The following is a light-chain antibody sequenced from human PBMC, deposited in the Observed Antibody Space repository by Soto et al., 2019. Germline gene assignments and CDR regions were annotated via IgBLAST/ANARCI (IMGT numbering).Light chain of an antibody. J-gene: IGKJ1*01. CDR1: QSVSSSF. CDR3: QQYASAPRT. Sequence: EIVLTQSPGTLSLSPGERATLSCRASQSVSSSFLAWYQQKPGQAPRLLIYGASGRATGIPDRFSGSGSGTDFTLTISSLEPEDSAVSYCQQYASAPRTFGQGTKVEVK. V-gene: IGKV3-20*01. CDR2: GAS.